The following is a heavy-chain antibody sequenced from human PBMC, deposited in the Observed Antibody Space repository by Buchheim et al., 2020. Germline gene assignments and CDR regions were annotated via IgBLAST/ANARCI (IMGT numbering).Heavy chain of an antibody. CDR2: IYSGGST. CDR3: ARQRYCSGGSCFYYYYGMDV. D-gene: IGHD2-15*01. Sequence: EVQLVESGGGLVQPGGSLRLSCAASGFTVSSNYMSWVRQAPGKGLEWVSVIYSGGSTYYADSVKGRFTISRDNSKNTPYLQMNSLRAEDTAVYYCARQRYCSGGSCFYYYYGMDVWGQGTT. CDR1: GFTVSSNY. J-gene: IGHJ6*02. V-gene: IGHV3-66*04.